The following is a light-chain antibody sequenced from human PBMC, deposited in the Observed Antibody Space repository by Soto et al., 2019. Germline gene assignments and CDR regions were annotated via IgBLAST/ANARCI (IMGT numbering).Light chain of an antibody. CDR3: QQYGNSPIT. CDR2: GAS. CDR1: QSVTNNY. J-gene: IGKJ5*01. V-gene: IGKV3-20*01. Sequence: IVLPESPGPLSLSPGERATLSCRASQSVTNNYLAWYQQKPGQAPRLLIDGASSRATGVPDRFSGTGSGTDFTLTISRLEPEDFAVFYCQQYGNSPITFGQGTRLE.